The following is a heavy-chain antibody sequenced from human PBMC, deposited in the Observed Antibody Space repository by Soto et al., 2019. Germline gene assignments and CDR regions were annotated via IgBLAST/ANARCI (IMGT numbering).Heavy chain of an antibody. Sequence: PSETLSLTCAVYGGSFSGYYWSWIRQPPGKGLEWIGEINHSGSTNYNPSLKSRVNISVDTSKNQFSLKLSSVTAADTAVYYCARGLLPDYWGQGTLVTVSS. CDR2: INHSGST. CDR3: ARGLLPDY. J-gene: IGHJ4*02. CDR1: GGSFSGYY. D-gene: IGHD3-10*01. V-gene: IGHV4-34*01.